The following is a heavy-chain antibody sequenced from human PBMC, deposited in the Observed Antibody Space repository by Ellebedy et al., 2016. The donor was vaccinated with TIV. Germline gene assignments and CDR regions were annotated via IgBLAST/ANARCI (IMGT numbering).Heavy chain of an antibody. CDR3: ARTDPWQPIDD. J-gene: IGHJ4*02. V-gene: IGHV4-39*07. CDR2: IYYNGIT. CDR1: GGSISNSRYY. D-gene: IGHD2-21*02. Sequence: MPSETLSLTCTVSGGSISNSRYYWGWIRQSPGKGLEWIGSIYYNGITYYNSSLKSRVTMSVDTSKNQFSLKLSSVTAADTAVYYCARTDPWQPIDDWGQGILVSVSS.